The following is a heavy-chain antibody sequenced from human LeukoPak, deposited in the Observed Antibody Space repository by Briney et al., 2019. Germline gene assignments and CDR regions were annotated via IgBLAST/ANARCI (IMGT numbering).Heavy chain of an antibody. V-gene: IGHV4-34*01. CDR3: ARHRRELHFDY. CDR1: GGSFSGYY. Sequence: SETLSLTCAVYGGSFSGYYWSWIRQPPGKGLVWIGEINHSGSTNYNPSLKGRVTISVDTSKNQFSLKLSSVTAAATAVYYCARHRRELHFDYWGQGTLVTVSS. CDR2: INHSGST. D-gene: IGHD1-26*01. J-gene: IGHJ4*02.